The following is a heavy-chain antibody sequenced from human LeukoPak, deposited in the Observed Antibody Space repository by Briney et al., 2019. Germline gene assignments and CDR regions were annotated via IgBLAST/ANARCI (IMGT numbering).Heavy chain of an antibody. CDR3: ARVNYYDSSGYYDTSGFDY. Sequence: SETLSLTCTVSGGSISSGGYYWSWIRQHPGKGLEWIGYIYYSGSTYYNPSLKSRVTISVVTSKNQLSLKLISVTAADTAVYYCARVNYYDSSGYYDTSGFDYWGQGTLVTVSS. V-gene: IGHV4-31*03. CDR1: GGSISSGGYY. CDR2: IYYSGST. D-gene: IGHD3-22*01. J-gene: IGHJ4*02.